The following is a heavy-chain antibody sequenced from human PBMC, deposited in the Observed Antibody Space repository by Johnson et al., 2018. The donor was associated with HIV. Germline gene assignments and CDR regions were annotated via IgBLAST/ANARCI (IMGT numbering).Heavy chain of an antibody. D-gene: IGHD6-19*01. Sequence: VQLVESGGGVVRPGGSLRLSCAASGFTFDDYAMSWVRQGPRKGLEWVSGINWNGGSTGYADSVKGRFTISRDNAKNSLYLQMNSLRAEDTALYYCARPDGAVASDFNAFDIWGQGTMVTVSS. CDR1: GFTFDDYA. CDR3: ARPDGAVASDFNAFDI. CDR2: INWNGGST. J-gene: IGHJ3*02. V-gene: IGHV3-20*04.